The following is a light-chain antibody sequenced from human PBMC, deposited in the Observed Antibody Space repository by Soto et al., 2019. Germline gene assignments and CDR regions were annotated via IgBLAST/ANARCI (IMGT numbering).Light chain of an antibody. V-gene: IGKV3-20*01. CDR1: QSITNNY. J-gene: IGKJ1*01. CDR3: QQYGSSGT. CDR2: GAS. Sequence: EIVLTQSPGTPSLSPGERATLSCRASQSITNNYLAWYQQKPGRAHRLLIYGASNRATGIPDRFSGSGSGTDFTLTISRLEPEDFAVYYCQQYGSSGTFGQGTKVDI.